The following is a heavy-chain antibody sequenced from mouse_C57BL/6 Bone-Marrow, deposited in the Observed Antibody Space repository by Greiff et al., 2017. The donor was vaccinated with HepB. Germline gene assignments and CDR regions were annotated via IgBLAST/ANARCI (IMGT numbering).Heavy chain of an antibody. J-gene: IGHJ3*01. CDR3: ARHGGFAY. CDR1: GFTFSDYY. V-gene: IGHV5-12*01. Sequence: DVMLVESGGGLVQPGGSLKLSCAASGFTFSDYYMYWVRQTPGKRLEWFAYISTGGGSTYYPETVKGRFTISRDKAKNTLYLQMSRLTSEDTAMYYGARHGGFAYWGQGTLVTVSA. CDR2: ISTGGGST.